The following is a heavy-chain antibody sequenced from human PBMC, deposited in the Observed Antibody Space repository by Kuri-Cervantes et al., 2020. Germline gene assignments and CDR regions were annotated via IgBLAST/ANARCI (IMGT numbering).Heavy chain of an antibody. CDR3: ARSGTQGYCSGGSCYVSGWFDP. Sequence: SCAVSGGSISSSNWWSWVRQPPGKGLEWIGEIYHSGSTNYNPSLKSRVTISVDKSKNQFSLKLSSVTAADTAVYYCARSGTQGYCSGGSCYVSGWFDPWGQGTLVTVSS. CDR1: GGSISSSNW. CDR2: IYHSGST. V-gene: IGHV4-4*02. J-gene: IGHJ5*02. D-gene: IGHD2-15*01.